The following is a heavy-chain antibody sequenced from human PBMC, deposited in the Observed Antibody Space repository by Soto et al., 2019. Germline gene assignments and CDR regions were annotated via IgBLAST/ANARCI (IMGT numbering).Heavy chain of an antibody. CDR1: GYTFTSYY. CDR2: INPSGGST. CDR3: AIAAGGGSSGYLSYFYY. D-gene: IGHD3-22*01. J-gene: IGHJ4*02. Sequence: ASVKVSCKASGYTFTSYYMHWVRQAPGQGLEWMGIINPSGGSTSYAQKFQGRVTMTRDTSTSTVYMELSSLRSEDTAVYYCAIAAGGGSSGYLSYFYYWGQGTLVTVSS. V-gene: IGHV1-46*01.